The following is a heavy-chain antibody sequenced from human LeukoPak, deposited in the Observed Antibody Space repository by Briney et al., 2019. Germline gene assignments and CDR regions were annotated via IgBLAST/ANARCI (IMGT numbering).Heavy chain of an antibody. CDR2: ISGSGGST. CDR3: AVGGYCGGDCYPEYYYYYGMDV. D-gene: IGHD2-21*02. J-gene: IGHJ6*02. CDR1: GFTFSSYA. V-gene: IGHV3-23*01. Sequence: GGSLRLSCAASGFTFSSYAMSWVRQAPGKGLEWVSAISGSGGSTYYADSVKGRFTISRDNSKNTLYLQMNSLRAEDTAVYYCAVGGYCGGDCYPEYYYYYGMDVWGQGTTVTVSS.